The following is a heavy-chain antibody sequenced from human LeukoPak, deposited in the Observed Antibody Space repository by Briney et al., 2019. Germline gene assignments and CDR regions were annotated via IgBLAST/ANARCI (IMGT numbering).Heavy chain of an antibody. D-gene: IGHD3-22*01. V-gene: IGHV4-39*07. CDR3: ARDGDYYDSSGYPGHNYYGMDV. CDR1: GGSFSSSSYY. J-gene: IGHJ6*02. Sequence: SETLSLTCTVSGGSFSSSSYYWGWVRQPPGKGLEWIGSIYYSGSTYYNPSLKSRVTISVDTSKNQFSLKLSSVTAADTAVYYCARDGDYYDSSGYPGHNYYGMDVWGQGTTVTVSS. CDR2: IYYSGST.